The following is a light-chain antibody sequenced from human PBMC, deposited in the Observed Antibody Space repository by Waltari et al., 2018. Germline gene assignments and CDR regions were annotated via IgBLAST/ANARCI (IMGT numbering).Light chain of an antibody. Sequence: QSALTQPRSVSGSPGQSVTISCTGTSSDVGGYNYVSWYQQHPGKAPKPMIYDVSKRPSGVPDRFSGSKSGTTASLTISGLQAEDEADYYCCSYAGSYTYLFGGGTKLT. CDR2: DVS. CDR1: SSDVGGYNY. J-gene: IGLJ2*01. V-gene: IGLV2-11*01. CDR3: CSYAGSYTYL.